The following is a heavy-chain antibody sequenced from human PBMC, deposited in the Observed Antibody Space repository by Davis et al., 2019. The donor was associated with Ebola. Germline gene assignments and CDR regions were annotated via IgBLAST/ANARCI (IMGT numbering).Heavy chain of an antibody. CDR1: GYTFTSYA. CDR2: INAGNGNT. V-gene: IGHV1-3*01. Sequence: AASVKVSCKASGYTFTSYAMHWVRQAPGQRLEWMGWINAGNGNTKYSQKFQGRVTMTRDTSTSTVYMELSSLRSEDTAVYYCARGRDKIWYSSGPLDFWGQGTLVTVSS. J-gene: IGHJ4*02. CDR3: ARGRDKIWYSSGPLDF. D-gene: IGHD6-19*01.